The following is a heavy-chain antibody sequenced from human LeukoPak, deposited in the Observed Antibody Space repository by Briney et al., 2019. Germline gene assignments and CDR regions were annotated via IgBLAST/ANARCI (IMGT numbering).Heavy chain of an antibody. V-gene: IGHV3-30*18. CDR2: ISYDGSNK. CDR1: GFTFSSYG. J-gene: IGHJ4*02. Sequence: HPGRSLRLSCVASGFTFSSYGMHWVRQAPGKGLEWVAVISYDGSNKYYADSVKGRFTISRDNSKNTLYLQMNSLRAEDTAVYYCAKDREGYCTNGVCYPDDYWGQGTLVTVSS. CDR3: AKDREGYCTNGVCYPDDY. D-gene: IGHD2-8*01.